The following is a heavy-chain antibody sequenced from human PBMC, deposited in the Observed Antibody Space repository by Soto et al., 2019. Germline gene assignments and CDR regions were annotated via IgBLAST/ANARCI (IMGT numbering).Heavy chain of an antibody. CDR2: IIPIFGTA. D-gene: IGHD3-3*01. CDR1: GGTFSSYA. V-gene: IGHV1-69*13. J-gene: IGHJ3*02. Sequence: SVKVSCKASGGTFSSYAISWVRQAPGQGLEWMGGIIPIFGTANYAQKFQGRVTITADESTSTAYMELSSLRSEDTAVYYCAFGGVMRTTAPIDAFDIWGQGTMVTVAS. CDR3: AFGGVMRTTAPIDAFDI.